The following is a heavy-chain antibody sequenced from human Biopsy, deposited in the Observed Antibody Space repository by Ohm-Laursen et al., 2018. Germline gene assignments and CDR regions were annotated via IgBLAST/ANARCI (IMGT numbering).Heavy chain of an antibody. D-gene: IGHD3-9*01. CDR1: GYSFTSYY. J-gene: IGHJ1*01. CDR2: NIPILGTG. V-gene: IGHV1-69*06. CDR3: ATKLTGYFHH. Sequence: SVKVSCKASGYSFTSYYMHWVRQAPGQGLEWLGGNIPILGTGNYAQKFQDRVTVAADTSTSTATMELRSLRSDDTAVYYCATKLTGYFHHWGQGTLVIVSS.